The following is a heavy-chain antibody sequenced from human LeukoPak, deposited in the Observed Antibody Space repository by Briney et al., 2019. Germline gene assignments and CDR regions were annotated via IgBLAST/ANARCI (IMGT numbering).Heavy chain of an antibody. CDR3: ARVPTTVTTVYFDY. J-gene: IGHJ4*02. CDR2: IYSGGST. Sequence: PGGSPRLSCAASGFTVSSNYMSWGRQAPGKGLEWGSVIYSGGSTYYADSVKGRFTISRDNSKNTLYLQMNSLRAEDTAVYYCARVPTTVTTVYFDYWGQGTLVTVSS. V-gene: IGHV3-53*01. D-gene: IGHD4-17*01. CDR1: GFTVSSNY.